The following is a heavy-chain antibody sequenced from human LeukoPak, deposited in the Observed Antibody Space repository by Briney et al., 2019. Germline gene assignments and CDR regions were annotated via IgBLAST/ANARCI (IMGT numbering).Heavy chain of an antibody. CDR2: ISGSGGST. CDR1: GFTFSSYA. Sequence: GSLRLSCAASGFTFSSYAMNWVRQAPGKGLEWVSAISGSGGSTYYADSVKGRFTISRDNSKNALSLQMSSLRVEDTAVYYCSKAEGGSGSSSTFDYWGQGTLVTVSS. D-gene: IGHD3-10*01. CDR3: SKAEGGSGSSSTFDY. V-gene: IGHV3-23*01. J-gene: IGHJ4*02.